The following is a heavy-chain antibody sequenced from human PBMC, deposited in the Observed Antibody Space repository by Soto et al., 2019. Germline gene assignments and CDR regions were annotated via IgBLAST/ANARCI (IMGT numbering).Heavy chain of an antibody. V-gene: IGHV1-18*01. Sequence: ASVKVSCKASGYTFTSYGISWVRQAPGQGLEWMGWISAYNGNTNYAQKLQGRVTMTTDTSTSTAYMELGSLRSDDTAVYYCATSITIFGVVTDAPYYFDYWGQGTLVTVSS. CDR1: GYTFTSYG. CDR3: ATSITIFGVVTDAPYYFDY. J-gene: IGHJ4*02. CDR2: ISAYNGNT. D-gene: IGHD3-3*01.